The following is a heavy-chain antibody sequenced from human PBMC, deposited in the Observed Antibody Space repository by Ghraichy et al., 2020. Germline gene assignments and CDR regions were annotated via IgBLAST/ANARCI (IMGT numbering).Heavy chain of an antibody. V-gene: IGHV3-48*01. J-gene: IGHJ3*02. CDR3: ARPQGVLLWFGDKKNGDAFDI. Sequence: GGSLRLSCAASGFTFSSYSMNWVRQAPGKGLEWVSYISSSSSTIYYADSVKGRFTISRDNAKNSLYLQMNSLRAEDTAVYYCARPQGVLLWFGDKKNGDAFDIWGQGTMVTVSS. CDR2: ISSSSSTI. CDR1: GFTFSSYS. D-gene: IGHD3-10*01.